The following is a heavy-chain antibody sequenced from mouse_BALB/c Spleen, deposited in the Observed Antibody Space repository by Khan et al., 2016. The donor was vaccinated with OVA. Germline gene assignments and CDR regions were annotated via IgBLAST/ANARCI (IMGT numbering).Heavy chain of an antibody. J-gene: IGHJ4*01. Sequence: DLVKPGASVKLSCKASVYTFTSYWIYWIKQRPGEGLEWIGRLGPGSGSTYYNGMFKDKATLTVDTSSSTSYIQLSSLSSEASAVYFSARSNYYGGSLYAMDYWGQGTSVTVSS. D-gene: IGHD1-1*01. CDR2: LGPGSGST. CDR3: ARSNYYGGSLYAMDY. V-gene: IGHV1S41*01. CDR1: VYTFTSYW.